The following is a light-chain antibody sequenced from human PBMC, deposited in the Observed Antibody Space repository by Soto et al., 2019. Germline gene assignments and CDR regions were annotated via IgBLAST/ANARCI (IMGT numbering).Light chain of an antibody. Sequence: SSELTQPPSLSVAPGQTARITCGGNNIGTKNVHWYQQQPGQAPVLVVYDDQDRPSGIPERFSGSNSGNTATLTISRVEAGDEADYYCQVWDNRGIFGGGTQLTVL. CDR2: DDQ. CDR3: QVWDNRGI. V-gene: IGLV3-21*02. CDR1: NIGTKN. J-gene: IGLJ2*01.